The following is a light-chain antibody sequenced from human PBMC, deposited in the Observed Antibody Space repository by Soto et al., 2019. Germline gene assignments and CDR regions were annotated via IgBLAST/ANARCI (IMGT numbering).Light chain of an antibody. CDR3: SSDAGSNILV. V-gene: IGLV2-8*01. CDR1: SGDVGGYDY. J-gene: IGLJ2*01. Sequence: QSVLTQPPSASGSPGQSVTISCSGTSGDVGGYDYVSWYQQRPGKAPKLLIYEVSKRPSGVPDRFSGSKSGNTASLTVSGLQAEDEADYYCSSDAGSNILVFGGGTKLTVL. CDR2: EVS.